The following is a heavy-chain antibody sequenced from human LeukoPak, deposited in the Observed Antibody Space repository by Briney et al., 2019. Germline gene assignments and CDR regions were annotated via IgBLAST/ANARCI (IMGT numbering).Heavy chain of an antibody. CDR3: AKDGQQLIRN. Sequence: PGGSLRLSCAASGFTFDDYAMHWVRQAPGKGLEWVSGISWNSGSIGYADSVKGRFTISRDNSKNTLYLQMNSLRAEDTAVYYCAKDGQQLIRNWGQGTLVTVSS. V-gene: IGHV3-9*01. J-gene: IGHJ4*02. CDR1: GFTFDDYA. CDR2: ISWNSGSI. D-gene: IGHD6-13*01.